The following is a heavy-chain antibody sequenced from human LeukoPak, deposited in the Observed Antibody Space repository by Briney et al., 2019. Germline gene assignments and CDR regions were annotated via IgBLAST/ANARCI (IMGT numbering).Heavy chain of an antibody. Sequence: PSETLSLTCTVSGGSISSSSYYWGWIRQPPGKGLEWIGSIYYSGSTYYNPSLKSRVTISVDTSKNQFSLNLSSVTAADTAVYYCARETTTGTGGFDIWGQGTMVTVSS. CDR1: GGSISSSSYY. CDR3: ARETTTGTGGFDI. D-gene: IGHD1-1*01. CDR2: IYYSGST. V-gene: IGHV4-39*07. J-gene: IGHJ3*02.